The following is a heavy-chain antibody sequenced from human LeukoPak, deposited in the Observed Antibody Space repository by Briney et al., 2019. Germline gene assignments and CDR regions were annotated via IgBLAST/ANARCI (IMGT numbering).Heavy chain of an antibody. CDR3: ARAEGSGSGAYTLDY. Sequence: PSETLSLTCAVYGGSVYDYYWSWIRQPPGKGLEWIGEINHSGRTNYNPSLKSRVTISVDTSTHQFSLTLSSVTAADTAVYYCARAEGSGSGAYTLDYWGQGILVTVSS. CDR1: GGSVYDYY. V-gene: IGHV4-34*01. D-gene: IGHD3-10*01. J-gene: IGHJ4*02. CDR2: INHSGRT.